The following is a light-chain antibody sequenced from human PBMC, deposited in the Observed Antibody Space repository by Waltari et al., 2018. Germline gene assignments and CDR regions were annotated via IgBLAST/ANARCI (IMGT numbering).Light chain of an antibody. V-gene: IGKV4-1*01. J-gene: IGKJ2*01. CDR1: HSSSNEDS. CDR2: RAS. CDR3: LQCYNTPYT. Sequence: DIVMTQSPDSLAVSLGERATINCKSSHSSSNEDSLAWYQQKPGQPPKLLIYRASTRESGVPDRFSGSGSGTDFTLTITSVQAEDVAVYHCLQCYNTPYTFGQGTRLEIK.